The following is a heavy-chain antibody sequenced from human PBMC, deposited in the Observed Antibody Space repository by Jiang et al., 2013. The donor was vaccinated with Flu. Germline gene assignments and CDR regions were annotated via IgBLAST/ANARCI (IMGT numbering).Heavy chain of an antibody. CDR3: ARENYFDY. CDR2: INRGDGGS. Sequence: EVKKPGASVKVSCKASGYIFSDYGINWVRQAPGQRLEWMGRINRGDGGSKYSQKFQGFQDRVTFSWDRSASTAYLELSGLRSEDTAVYYCARENYFDYWGQGTLITVSS. V-gene: IGHV1-3*01. CDR1: GYIFSDYG. J-gene: IGHJ4*02.